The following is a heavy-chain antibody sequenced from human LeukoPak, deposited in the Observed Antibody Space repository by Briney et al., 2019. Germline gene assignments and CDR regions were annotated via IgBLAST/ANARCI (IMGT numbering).Heavy chain of an antibody. D-gene: IGHD1-14*01. J-gene: IGHJ5*02. CDR3: ARDLDHLPFDP. CDR1: GYTFTSYA. CDR2: INAGNGNT. V-gene: IGHV1-3*01. Sequence: GASVKVSCKASGYTFTSYAMHWVRQAPGQRLEWMGRINAGNGNTKYSQKFQGRVTITRDTSASTAYMELSSLRSEDTAVYYCARDLDHLPFDPWGQGTLVTVSS.